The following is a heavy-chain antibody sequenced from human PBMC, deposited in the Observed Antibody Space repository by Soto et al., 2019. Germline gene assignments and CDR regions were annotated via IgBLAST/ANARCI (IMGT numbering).Heavy chain of an antibody. Sequence: GGSLRLSCAASGFTFSSYAMSWVRQAPGKGLEWVSAISGSGGSTYYADSVKGRFTISRDNSKNTLYLQMNSLRAEDTAVYYGAKRPPPSSSSSYFQHWGQGTLVTVSS. J-gene: IGHJ1*01. CDR1: GFTFSSYA. CDR2: ISGSGGST. D-gene: IGHD6-6*01. V-gene: IGHV3-23*01. CDR3: AKRPPPSSSSSYFQH.